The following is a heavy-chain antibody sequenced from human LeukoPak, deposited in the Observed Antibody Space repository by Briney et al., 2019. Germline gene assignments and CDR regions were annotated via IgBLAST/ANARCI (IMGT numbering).Heavy chain of an antibody. D-gene: IGHD2-2*01. CDR2: IIPIFGTA. Sequence: SVKVSCKASGGTFSSYAISWVRQAPGQGLGWMGGIIPIFGTANYAQKFQGRVTITADKSTSTAYMELSSLRSGDTAVYYCARGGSEYQLLNWFDPWGQGTLVTVSS. V-gene: IGHV1-69*06. J-gene: IGHJ5*02. CDR3: ARGGSEYQLLNWFDP. CDR1: GGTFSSYA.